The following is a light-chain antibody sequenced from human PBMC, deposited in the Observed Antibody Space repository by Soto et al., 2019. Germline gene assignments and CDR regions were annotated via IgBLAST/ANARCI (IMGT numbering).Light chain of an antibody. J-gene: IGKJ1*01. CDR1: QGISSSY. CDR3: QLYGTSPRT. CDR2: GAS. Sequence: EVVLTQSPGTLSLSPGERATLSCRASQGISSSYLAWYQEKPGQAPRLLIYGASSRATGIPDRFSGSGSGTDFTLTISRLEPEDLAVYYCQLYGTSPRTFGQGTNVEIK. V-gene: IGKV3-20*01.